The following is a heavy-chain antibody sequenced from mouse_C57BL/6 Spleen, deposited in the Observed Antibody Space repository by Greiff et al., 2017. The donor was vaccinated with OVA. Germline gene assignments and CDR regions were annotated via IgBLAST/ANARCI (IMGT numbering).Heavy chain of an antibody. Sequence: EVKLVESGEGLVKPGGSLKLSCAASGFTFSSYAMSWVRQTPEKRLEWVAYISSGGDYIYYADTVKGRFTISRDNARNTLYLQMSSLKSEDTAMYYCTRDYDWAWFAYWGQGTLVTVSA. CDR3: TRDYDWAWFAY. CDR1: GFTFSSYA. J-gene: IGHJ3*01. D-gene: IGHD2-4*01. V-gene: IGHV5-9-1*02. CDR2: ISSGGDYI.